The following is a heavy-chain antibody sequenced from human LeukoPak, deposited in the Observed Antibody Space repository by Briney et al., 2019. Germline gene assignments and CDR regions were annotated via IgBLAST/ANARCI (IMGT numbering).Heavy chain of an antibody. J-gene: IGHJ4*02. Sequence: PSETLSLTCAVYGGSFSGYYWSWIRQPPGKGLEWIGEINHSGSTNYNPSLKSRVTISVDTSKNQFSLKLSSVTAADTAVYYCARDRRYCSSTSCYARYFDYWGQGTLVTVSS. CDR3: ARDRRYCSSTSCYARYFDY. D-gene: IGHD2-2*01. CDR1: GGSFSGYY. V-gene: IGHV4-34*01. CDR2: INHSGST.